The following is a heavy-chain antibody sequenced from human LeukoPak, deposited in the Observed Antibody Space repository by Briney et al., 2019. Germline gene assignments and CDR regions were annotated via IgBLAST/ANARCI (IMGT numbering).Heavy chain of an antibody. V-gene: IGHV3-23*01. CDR3: AASLWQLVMFDY. Sequence: AGGSLRLSCAASGFTFSSYAMSWVRQAPGKGLEWVSAISGSGGSTYYADSVKGRFTISRDNSKNTLYLQMNSLRAEDTAVYYCAASLWQLVMFDYWGQGTLVTVSS. J-gene: IGHJ4*02. D-gene: IGHD6-13*01. CDR2: ISGSGGST. CDR1: GFTFSSYA.